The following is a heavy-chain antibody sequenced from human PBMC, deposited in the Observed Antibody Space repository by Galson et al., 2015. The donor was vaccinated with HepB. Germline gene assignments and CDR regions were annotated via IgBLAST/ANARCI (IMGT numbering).Heavy chain of an antibody. V-gene: IGHV3-30*18. D-gene: IGHD3-3*01. CDR3: AKEGRRITIFGGPQHFDY. Sequence: SLRLSCAASGFTFSSYGMHWVRQAPGKGLEWVAVISYDGSNKYYADSVKGRFTISRDNSKNTLYLQMNSLRAEDTAVYYCAKEGRRITIFGGPQHFDYWGQGTLVTVSS. CDR1: GFTFSSYG. CDR2: ISYDGSNK. J-gene: IGHJ4*02.